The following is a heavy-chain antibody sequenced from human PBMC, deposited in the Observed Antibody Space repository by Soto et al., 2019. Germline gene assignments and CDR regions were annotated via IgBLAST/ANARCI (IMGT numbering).Heavy chain of an antibody. J-gene: IGHJ4*02. CDR2: IKQDGSEK. D-gene: IGHD3-3*01. CDR3: ARGGPLRFLEWLLYFDS. CDR1: GFTCSSYW. Sequence: LXLSCAASGFTCSSYWMSWVRQAPGKGLEWVANIKQDGSEKYYVDSVKGRFTISRDNAKNSLYLQMNSLRAEDTAVYYCARGGPLRFLEWLLYFDSWGQGTLVTVSS. V-gene: IGHV3-7*04.